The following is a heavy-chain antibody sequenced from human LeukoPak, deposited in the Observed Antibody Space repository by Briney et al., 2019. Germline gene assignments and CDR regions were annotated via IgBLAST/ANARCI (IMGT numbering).Heavy chain of an antibody. J-gene: IGHJ4*02. CDR2: INPSGGRK. CDR3: AREGMYYYDSSGYPDY. D-gene: IGHD3-22*01. CDR1: GCTFTSYD. V-gene: IGHV1-46*01. Sequence: GAAVKVSCKGSGCTFTSYDMDWVGQARGQGLEGMGVINPSGGRKSKVQKVQGRGTMTRDRSTSTVYMELSSLRSEDTAVYYCAREGMYYYDSSGYPDYWGQGTLVTVSS.